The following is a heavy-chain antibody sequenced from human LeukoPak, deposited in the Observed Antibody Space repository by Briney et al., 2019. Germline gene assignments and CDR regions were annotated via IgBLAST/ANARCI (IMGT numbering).Heavy chain of an antibody. Sequence: GGSLRLSCAASGFTLSDYYMSWVRQAPGKGLEWVSLIHSGGTIYYTDSVKGRFTISRDNSKNTLYLQMNSLTIDDTAVYYCAFGRYPFDYWGQGTLVSVSS. CDR3: AFGRYPFDY. D-gene: IGHD3-16*02. CDR2: IHSGGTI. CDR1: GFTLSDYY. V-gene: IGHV3-66*01. J-gene: IGHJ4*02.